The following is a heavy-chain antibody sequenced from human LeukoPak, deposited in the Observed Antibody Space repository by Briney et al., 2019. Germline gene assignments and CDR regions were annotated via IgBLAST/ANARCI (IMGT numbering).Heavy chain of an antibody. V-gene: IGHV3-30*04. D-gene: IGHD3-10*02. CDR3: AELGITMIGGV. Sequence: GGSLRLSCAASGFTFSGYTMHWVRQAPGKGLEWVAFISSDGRYKSHADSVKGRFTISRDNAKNSLYLQMNSLRAEDTAVYYCAELGITMIGGVWGKETTVTISS. J-gene: IGHJ6*04. CDR1: GFTFSGYT. CDR2: ISSDGRYK.